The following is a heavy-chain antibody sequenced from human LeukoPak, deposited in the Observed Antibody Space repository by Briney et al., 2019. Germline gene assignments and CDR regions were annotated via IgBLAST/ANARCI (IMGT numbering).Heavy chain of an antibody. V-gene: IGHV1-69*05. CDR2: IIPIFGTA. CDR3: ASNSGSRYNWFDP. D-gene: IGHD1-26*01. Sequence: SVKVSCKASGGTFSSYAISWVRQAPGQGLEWMERIIPIFGTANYAQKFQGRVTITTDESTNTAYMELRSLRSEDTAVYYCASNSGSRYNWFDPWGQGTLVTVSS. CDR1: GGTFSSYA. J-gene: IGHJ5*02.